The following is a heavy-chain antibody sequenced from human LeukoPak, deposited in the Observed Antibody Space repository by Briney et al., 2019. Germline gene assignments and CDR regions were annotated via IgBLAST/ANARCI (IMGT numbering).Heavy chain of an antibody. Sequence: SETLSLTCTVSGGSISSYYWSWIRQPPGKGLEWIGYIYYSGSTNYNPSLKSGVTISVDTSKNQFSLKLSSVTAADTAVYYCARDQGGGWLRGFYFDYWGQGTLVTVSS. V-gene: IGHV4-59*01. CDR2: IYYSGST. CDR1: GGSISSYY. D-gene: IGHD5-12*01. CDR3: ARDQGGGWLRGFYFDY. J-gene: IGHJ4*02.